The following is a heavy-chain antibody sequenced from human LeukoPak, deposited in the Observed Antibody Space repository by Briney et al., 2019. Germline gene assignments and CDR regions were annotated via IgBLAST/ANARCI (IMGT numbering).Heavy chain of an antibody. V-gene: IGHV1-2*02. CDR2: INPNSGGT. Sequence: ASVKVSCKASGYTSTGYYMHWVRQAPGQGLEWMGWINPNSGGTNYAQKFQGRVTMTRDTSISTAYMELSRLRSDDTAVYYCAREPEWELPGYYGMDVWGQGTTVTVSS. D-gene: IGHD1-26*01. J-gene: IGHJ6*02. CDR3: AREPEWELPGYYGMDV. CDR1: GYTSTGYY.